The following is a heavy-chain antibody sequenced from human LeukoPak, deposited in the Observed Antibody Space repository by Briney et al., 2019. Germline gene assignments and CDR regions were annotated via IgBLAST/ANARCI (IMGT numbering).Heavy chain of an antibody. Sequence: ASVKVSCKASGGTFSSYAISWVRQAPGQGLEWMGGIIPIFGTANYAQKFQGRVTITTDESTSTAYMELRSLRSDDTAVYYCARVDSSWGYYYYYYMDVWGKGTTVTVSS. J-gene: IGHJ6*03. D-gene: IGHD6-6*01. CDR1: GGTFSSYA. V-gene: IGHV1-69*05. CDR2: IIPIFGTA. CDR3: ARVDSSWGYYYYYYMDV.